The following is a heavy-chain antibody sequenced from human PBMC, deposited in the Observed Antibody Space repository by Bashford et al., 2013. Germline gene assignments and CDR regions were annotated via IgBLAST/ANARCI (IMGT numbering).Heavy chain of an antibody. Sequence: SVKVSCKASGGTFSSYAISWVRQAPGQGLEWMGGIIPIFGTANYAQKFQGRVTITADESTSTAYMELSSLRSEDTAVYYCAGPTTVTGPYYYYYMDVWGKGTTVTVSS. CDR1: GGTFSSYA. V-gene: IGHV1-69*13. CDR2: IIPIFGTA. J-gene: IGHJ6*03. CDR3: AGPTTVTGPYYYYYMDV. D-gene: IGHD4-17*01.